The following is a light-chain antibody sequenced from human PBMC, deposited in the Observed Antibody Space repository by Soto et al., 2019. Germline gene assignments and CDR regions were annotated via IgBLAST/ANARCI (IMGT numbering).Light chain of an antibody. CDR1: QSVGNN. V-gene: IGKV3-15*01. Sequence: EIEMTQSPATLSLSPGERATVSCRASQSVGNNLAWYQQKSGQAPRLLIYGAYTRAAGVPARFSGTGSGTEFTLTISSLQSEDFAVYYRHQYDDWPPYTFGQGTKLEFK. CDR2: GAY. CDR3: HQYDDWPPYT. J-gene: IGKJ2*01.